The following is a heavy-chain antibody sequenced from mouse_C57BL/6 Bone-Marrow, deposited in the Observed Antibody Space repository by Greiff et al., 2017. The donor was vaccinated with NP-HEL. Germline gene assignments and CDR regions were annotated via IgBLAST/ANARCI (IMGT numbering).Heavy chain of an antibody. CDR2: INPGSGGT. V-gene: IGHV1-54*01. Sequence: VQLQESGAELVRPGTSVKVSCKASGYAFTNYLIEWVKQRPGQGLEWIGVINPGSGGTNYNEKFKGKATLTADKSSSTAYMQLSSLTSEDSAVYFCARSRYYWYVEVCDRGPRITVTS. CDR3: ARSRYYWYVEV. CDR1: GYAFTNYL. J-gene: IGHJ1*03.